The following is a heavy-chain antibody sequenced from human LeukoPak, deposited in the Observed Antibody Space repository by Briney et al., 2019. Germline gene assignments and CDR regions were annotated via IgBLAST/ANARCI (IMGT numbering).Heavy chain of an antibody. CDR2: ISYDGSNK. CDR1: GFTFSSYA. D-gene: IGHD3-3*01. J-gene: IGHJ4*02. CDR3: ARDPNTYYDFWSGSHFDY. Sequence: GGSLRLSCAASGFTFSSYAMHWVRQAPGKGLEWVAVISYDGSNKYYADSVKGRFTISRDNSKNTQYLQMNSLRAEDTAVYYCARDPNTYYDFWSGSHFDYWGQGTLVTVSS. V-gene: IGHV3-30-3*01.